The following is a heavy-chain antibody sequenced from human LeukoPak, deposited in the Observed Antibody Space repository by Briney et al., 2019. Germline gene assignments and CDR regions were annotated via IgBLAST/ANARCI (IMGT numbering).Heavy chain of an antibody. J-gene: IGHJ4*02. Sequence: SETLSLTCTVSGGSISSGGYYWRWIRQHPGKGLVWIGYIYYSGSTYYNPSLKSRVTISVDTSKNQFSLKLSSVTAADTAVYYSARDLSGTHPFDYWGEGTLVTVSS. CDR1: GGSISSGGYY. D-gene: IGHD1/OR15-1a*01. CDR3: ARDLSGTHPFDY. V-gene: IGHV4-31*03. CDR2: IYYSGST.